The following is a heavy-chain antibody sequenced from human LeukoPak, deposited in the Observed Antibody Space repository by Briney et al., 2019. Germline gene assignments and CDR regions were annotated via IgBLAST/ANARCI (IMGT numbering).Heavy chain of an antibody. Sequence: ASVKVSCKASGYTFTSYYMHWVRQTPGQGLDWMGIINPSYGSKSYAQKFQGRVTTTRDTSTSTVYMELSSLRSEGTAVYYCARAEQYSSGWYGYWSQGTLVTVSS. CDR1: GYTFTSYY. V-gene: IGHV1-46*01. CDR2: INPSYGSK. D-gene: IGHD6-19*01. J-gene: IGHJ4*02. CDR3: ARAEQYSSGWYGY.